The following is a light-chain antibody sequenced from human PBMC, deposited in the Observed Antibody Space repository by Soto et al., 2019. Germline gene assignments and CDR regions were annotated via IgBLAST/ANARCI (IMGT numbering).Light chain of an antibody. Sequence: SALTQPPSASGSPGQSVTISCTGTSSDVGGYNYVSWYQQHPGKAPKLMIYEVSKRPSGVPDRFSGSKSGNTASLTVSGLQAEDEADYYCSSYAGINNLVFGGGTKLTVL. CDR2: EVS. J-gene: IGLJ3*02. V-gene: IGLV2-8*01. CDR3: SSYAGINNLV. CDR1: SSDVGGYNY.